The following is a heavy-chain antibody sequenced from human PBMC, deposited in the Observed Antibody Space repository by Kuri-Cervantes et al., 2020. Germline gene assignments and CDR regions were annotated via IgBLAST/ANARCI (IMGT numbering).Heavy chain of an antibody. V-gene: IGHV3-48*02. CDR3: AKTGRTADAFDI. D-gene: IGHD1-14*01. J-gene: IGHJ3*02. Sequence: LSLTCAASGFTFSSYSMNWVRQAPGKGLYWVSYITSGSSAIYYADSVKGRFTISRDNAKNSLYLQMNSLRDEDTAVYYCAKTGRTADAFDIWGQGTMVTVSS. CDR1: GFTFSSYS. CDR2: ITSGSSAI.